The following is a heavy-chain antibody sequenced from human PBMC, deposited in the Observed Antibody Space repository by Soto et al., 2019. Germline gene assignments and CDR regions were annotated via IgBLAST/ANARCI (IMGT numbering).Heavy chain of an antibody. V-gene: IGHV1-58*01. CDR1: GYTFTGCS. D-gene: IGHD3-3*01. Sequence: SVNGSWKGAGYTFTGCSVQWVRQARGQRLECIGGIVVGSGNTNYAQKFQERVTITRDMSTSTAYMELSSLRSEDTAVYYCADSSSYYDFWSGYAAYYYYGMDVWGQGTTVTVSS. CDR2: IVVGSGNT. J-gene: IGHJ6*02. CDR3: ADSSSYYDFWSGYAAYYYYGMDV.